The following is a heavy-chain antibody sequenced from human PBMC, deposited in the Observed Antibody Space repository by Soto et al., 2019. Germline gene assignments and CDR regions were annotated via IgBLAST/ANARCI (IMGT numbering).Heavy chain of an antibody. CDR3: VRTAQYFDGTGFHAFDI. Sequence: EVQLLESGGGLRQPGGSLRLSCVASGYNFNKYAVSWVRQAPGKGLEWVSAISSVGDNTHYADSVKGRFTITRDNSKNMLYLEMNSLTVEDPAVYDCVRTAQYFDGTGFHAFDIWGQGTSVTVSS. CDR2: ISSVGDNT. CDR1: GYNFNKYA. J-gene: IGHJ3*02. D-gene: IGHD3-22*01. V-gene: IGHV3-23*01.